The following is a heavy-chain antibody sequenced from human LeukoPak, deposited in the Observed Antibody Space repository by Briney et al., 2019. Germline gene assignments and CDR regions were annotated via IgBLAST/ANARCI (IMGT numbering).Heavy chain of an antibody. CDR1: GGTFSSYA. V-gene: IGHV1-69*06. Sequence: GASVKVSCKASGGTFSSYAISWVRQAPGQGLEWMGGTIPIFGTANYAQKFQGRVTITADKSTSTAYMELSSLRSEDTAVYYCARLIPAHYYYGMDVWGKGTTVTVSS. CDR3: ARLIPAHYYYGMDV. J-gene: IGHJ6*04. CDR2: TIPIFGTA. D-gene: IGHD2-2*01.